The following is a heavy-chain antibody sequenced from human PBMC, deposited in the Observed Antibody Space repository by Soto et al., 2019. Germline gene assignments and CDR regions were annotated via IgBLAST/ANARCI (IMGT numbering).Heavy chain of an antibody. D-gene: IGHD1-26*01. CDR3: ELSPYKIGATDI. V-gene: IGHV2-5*02. CDR2: MYWDDDK. CDR1: GFLFSTTGVG. J-gene: IGHJ4*02. Sequence: SGPTLVNPTQTLTLTCTFSGFLFSTTGVGVGWIRQPPGKALEWLAVMYWDDDKRYSPSLKSRLTITKDTSKNQVVLTMTNMDPVETAKYFCELSPYKIGATDIWGQGTLVTVSS.